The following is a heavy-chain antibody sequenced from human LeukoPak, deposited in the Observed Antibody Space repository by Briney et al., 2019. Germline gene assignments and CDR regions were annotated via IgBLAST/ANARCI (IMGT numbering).Heavy chain of an antibody. CDR2: ISYDGSNK. V-gene: IGHV3-30-3*01. D-gene: IGHD3-16*01. J-gene: IGHJ4*02. CDR1: GFTFSSYA. Sequence: PGGSLRLSCAASGFTFSSYAMHWVRQAPGKGLEWVAVISYDGSNKYYADSVKGRFTISRDNSKNTLYLQVNSLRAEDTAVYYCAREVGGFDYWGQGTLVTVSS. CDR3: AREVGGFDY.